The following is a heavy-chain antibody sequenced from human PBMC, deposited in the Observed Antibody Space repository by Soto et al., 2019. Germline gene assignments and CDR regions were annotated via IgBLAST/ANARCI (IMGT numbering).Heavy chain of an antibody. Sequence: EVQLVESGGGLVQPGGSLRLSCAASGFTFGTHSMNWVRQAPGKGLEWISYITSSDVTMYADSVKGRFTISRDNAKNSLYLQMNSLRGEDTAVYFCVGEVGFQLIYWGQGTLVTVSS. CDR3: VGEVGFQLIY. D-gene: IGHD2-2*01. CDR2: ITSSDVT. V-gene: IGHV3-48*01. J-gene: IGHJ4*02. CDR1: GFTFGTHS.